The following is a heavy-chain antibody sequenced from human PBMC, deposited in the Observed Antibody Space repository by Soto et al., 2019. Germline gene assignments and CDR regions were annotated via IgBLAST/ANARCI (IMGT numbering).Heavy chain of an antibody. Sequence: ASVKVSWKASGYTFTSYDINWVRQATGQGLEWMGWMNPNSGNTGYAQKFQGRVTMTRNTSISTAYMELSSLRSEDTAVYYCARGGYYDSSGYPPPYYYYYGMDVWG. CDR1: GYTFTSYD. D-gene: IGHD3-22*01. CDR3: ARGGYYDSSGYPPPYYYYYGMDV. V-gene: IGHV1-8*01. CDR2: MNPNSGNT. J-gene: IGHJ6*02.